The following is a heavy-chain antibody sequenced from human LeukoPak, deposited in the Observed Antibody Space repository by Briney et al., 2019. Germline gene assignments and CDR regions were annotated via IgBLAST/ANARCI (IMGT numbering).Heavy chain of an antibody. Sequence: ASVKVSCKASGYTFTGYYMHWVRLAPGQGLEWMGWINPNSGGTNYAQKFQGRVTMTRDTSISTAYMELSRLRSDDTAVYYCARDLRIAVAGDYYYYGMDVWGQGTTVTVSS. CDR3: ARDLRIAVAGDYYYYGMDV. D-gene: IGHD6-19*01. V-gene: IGHV1-2*02. CDR1: GYTFTGYY. CDR2: INPNSGGT. J-gene: IGHJ6*02.